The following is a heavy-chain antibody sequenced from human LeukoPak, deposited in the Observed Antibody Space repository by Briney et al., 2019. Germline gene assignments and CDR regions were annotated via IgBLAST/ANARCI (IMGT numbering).Heavy chain of an antibody. V-gene: IGHV1-2*02. Sequence: ASVKVSCKASGYTFTGYYMHWVRQAPGQGLEWMGWINPNSGGANYAQKFQGRVTMTRDTSISTAYMELSRLRSDDTAVYYCARDPSCVLRFLELLSHYFDYWGQGTLVTVSS. CDR2: INPNSGGA. CDR1: GYTFTGYY. J-gene: IGHJ4*02. D-gene: IGHD3-3*01. CDR3: ARDPSCVLRFLELLSHYFDY.